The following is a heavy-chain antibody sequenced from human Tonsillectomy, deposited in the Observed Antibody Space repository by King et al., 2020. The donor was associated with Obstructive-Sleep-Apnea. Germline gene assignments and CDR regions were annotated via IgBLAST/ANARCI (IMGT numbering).Heavy chain of an antibody. CDR1: ADSISNYY. V-gene: IGHV4-59*08. J-gene: IGHJ4*02. D-gene: IGHD5-12*01. Sequence: VQLQESGPGLVKPSETLSLTCTVSADSISNYYWSWIRQPPGKGLEWIGYMYYSGNTNYNPSLKSRVSISVDTSKIQFSLRLSSVTAADTAVYYCVRHRGLEDSGGYGDYFDYWGQGTLVTVSS. CDR3: VRHRGLEDSGGYGDYFDY. CDR2: MYYSGNT.